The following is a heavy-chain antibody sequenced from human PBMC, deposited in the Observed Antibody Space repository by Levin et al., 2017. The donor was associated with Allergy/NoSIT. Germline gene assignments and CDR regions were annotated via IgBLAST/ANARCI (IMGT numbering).Heavy chain of an antibody. CDR3: AGEPNSPYYYHYGLDV. J-gene: IGHJ6*02. CDR2: IYYDGSA. CDR1: GGSISDDSYY. D-gene: IGHD2/OR15-2a*01. V-gene: IGHV4-39*07. Sequence: SETLSLTCTVSGGSISDDSYYWAWVRQPPGKGLEWVVSIYYDGSAYYNPSLKTRLTISVDTSKNQFSLRVNSVTAADTAVYYCAGEPNSPYYYHYGLDVWGPGTTVTVSS.